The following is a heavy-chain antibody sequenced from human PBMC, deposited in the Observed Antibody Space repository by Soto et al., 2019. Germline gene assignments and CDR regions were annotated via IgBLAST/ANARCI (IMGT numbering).Heavy chain of an antibody. CDR3: AKDWRWEQQIYGMNV. CDR1: DFSFRNYG. Sequence: QERVVESGGGEVQPGTSLRLSCVASDFSFRNYGMHWVRQAPGTGLEWVADISYDGRNKYYAESVKGRFTISRDNSKNTLYLQMNSLRTEDTAVYYWAKDWRWEQQIYGMNVWGQGTTVTVSS. D-gene: IGHD1-26*01. V-gene: IGHV3-30*18. J-gene: IGHJ6*02. CDR2: ISYDGRNK.